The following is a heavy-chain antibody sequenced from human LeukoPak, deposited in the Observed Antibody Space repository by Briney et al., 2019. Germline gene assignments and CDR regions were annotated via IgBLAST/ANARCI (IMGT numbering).Heavy chain of an antibody. CDR1: GFTFSSYW. J-gene: IGHJ6*02. CDR3: ARALDG. V-gene: IGHV3-7*03. CDR2: IKQDGGEI. Sequence: GGSLRLSCAASGFTFSSYWMHWVRQAPGKGLEWVANIKQDGGEIYYVDSVKGRFTISRDNARNSVYLQMTSLRVEDTAVYYCARALDGWGQGTAVTVSS.